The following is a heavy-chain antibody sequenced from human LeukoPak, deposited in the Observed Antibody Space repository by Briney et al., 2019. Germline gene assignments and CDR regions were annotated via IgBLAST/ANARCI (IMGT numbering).Heavy chain of an antibody. J-gene: IGHJ4*02. Sequence: ASVKVSCKASGYTFTGNYIHWVRQAPGQGLEWMGWISAYNGNTNYAQKLQGRVTMTTDTSTSTAYVELRSLRSDDTAVYYCARAPSTYCGGDCPFDYWGQGTLVTVSS. CDR3: ARAPSTYCGGDCPFDY. V-gene: IGHV1-18*01. D-gene: IGHD2-21*02. CDR1: GYTFTGNY. CDR2: ISAYNGNT.